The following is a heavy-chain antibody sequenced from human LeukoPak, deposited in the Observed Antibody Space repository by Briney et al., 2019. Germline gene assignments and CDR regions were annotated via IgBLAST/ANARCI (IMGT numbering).Heavy chain of an antibody. CDR1: GFTFSSYG. CDR2: ISYDGSNK. V-gene: IGHV3-30*03. CDR3: ARDPGRATILY. Sequence: GSLRLSCAASGFTFSSYGMHWVRQAPGKGLEWVAVISYDGSNKYYADSVKGRFTISRDNSKNTLYLQMNSLRAEDTAVYYCARDPGRATILYWGQGTLVTVSS. D-gene: IGHD5-24*01. J-gene: IGHJ4*02.